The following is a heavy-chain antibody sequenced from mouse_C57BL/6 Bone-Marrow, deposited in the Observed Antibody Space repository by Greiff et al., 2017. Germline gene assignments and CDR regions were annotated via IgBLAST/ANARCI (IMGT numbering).Heavy chain of an antibody. CDR3: ATQTYSYAMDY. Sequence: EVKLVASWVDLVKPGGSRKLSCAASGFTFSSNGMSGVRQTPDKRLEWVATISSGGSYTYYPDSVKGRFTISRYNANNTLYLQMSTLKSADTAMYYCATQTYSYAMDYWGQGTSLTVSS. V-gene: IGHV5-6*01. CDR1: GFTFSSNG. CDR2: ISSGGSYT. J-gene: IGHJ4*01.